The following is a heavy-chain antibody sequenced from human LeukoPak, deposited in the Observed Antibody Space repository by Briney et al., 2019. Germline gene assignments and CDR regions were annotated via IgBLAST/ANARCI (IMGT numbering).Heavy chain of an antibody. CDR2: IIPILGIA. CDR1: GGTFSSYA. D-gene: IGHD5-12*01. V-gene: IGHV1-69*04. CDR3: ARDRRRYSGYDSPGY. J-gene: IGHJ4*02. Sequence: ASVKVSCKASGGTFSSYAISWVRQAPGQGLEWMGRIIPILGIANYAQKFQGRVTITADKSTSTAYMELSSPRSEDTAVYYCARDRRRYSGYDSPGYWGQGTLVTVSS.